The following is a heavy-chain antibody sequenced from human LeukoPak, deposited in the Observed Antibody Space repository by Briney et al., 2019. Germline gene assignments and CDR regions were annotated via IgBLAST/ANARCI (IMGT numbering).Heavy chain of an antibody. CDR1: GFTFSSYS. CDR3: ARDLSIAVAGVDS. J-gene: IGHJ4*02. Sequence: PGGSLRLSCAASGFTFSSYSMNWVRQAPGKGLEWVSSISSSSSYIYYADSVKGRFTISRDNAKNSLYLQMNSLRAEDAAVYYCARDLSIAVAGVDSWGQGTLVTVSS. V-gene: IGHV3-21*01. CDR2: ISSSSSYI. D-gene: IGHD6-19*01.